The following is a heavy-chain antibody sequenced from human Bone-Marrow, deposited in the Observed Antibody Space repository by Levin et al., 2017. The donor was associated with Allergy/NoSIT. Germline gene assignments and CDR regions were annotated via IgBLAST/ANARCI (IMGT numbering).Heavy chain of an antibody. D-gene: IGHD5-12*01. V-gene: IGHV5-10-1*01. CDR2: IDPSDSYT. Sequence: GGSLRLSCKASGYRFTSYRISWVRQMPGKGLEWMGRIDPSDSYTNYSPSFQGHVTISVDKSISTAYLQWSSLKASDTAMYYCARLAIVATIGSPFDIWGQGTLVSVSS. J-gene: IGHJ3*02. CDR1: GYRFTSYR. CDR3: ARLAIVATIGSPFDI.